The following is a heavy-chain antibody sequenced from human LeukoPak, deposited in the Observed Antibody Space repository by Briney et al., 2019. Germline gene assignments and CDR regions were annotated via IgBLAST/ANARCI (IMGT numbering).Heavy chain of an antibody. CDR3: ARGYSSRRAHYYYYMDV. CDR2: IYSDGKSQ. Sequence: GGSLRLSCATSGFAFSSYGMHWVRQAPGKGLEWVSFIYSDGKSQSYADSVKGRFTISRDNSKNTLYLQMNSLRAEDTAVYYCARGYSSRRAHYYYYMDVWGKGTTVTVS. V-gene: IGHV3-30*19. CDR1: GFAFSSYG. D-gene: IGHD5-18*01. J-gene: IGHJ6*03.